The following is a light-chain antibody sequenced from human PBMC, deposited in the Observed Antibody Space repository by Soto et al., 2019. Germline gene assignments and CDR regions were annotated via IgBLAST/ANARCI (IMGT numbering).Light chain of an antibody. CDR3: CSYAGSNNVV. V-gene: IGLV2-8*01. Sequence: QSALTQPPSASGSLGQSVTISCTGTSSDVGTYNYVSWYQQHPGKAPKLMIYEVSERPSGVPDRFSGSKSGNTASLTVCGLQAEDEADYYCCSYAGSNNVVFGGGTKVTVL. J-gene: IGLJ2*01. CDR1: SSDVGTYNY. CDR2: EVS.